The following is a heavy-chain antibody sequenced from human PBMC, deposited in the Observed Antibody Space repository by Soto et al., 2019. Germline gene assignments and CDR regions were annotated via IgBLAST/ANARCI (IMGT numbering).Heavy chain of an antibody. Sequence: GWSLRLSCAASGFMFSDYYMSWIRQAPGKGLEWVSFISVSGGHTHYADSAKGRFTISRDSAQNSVSLQMNSLRAEDTGVYYYARCLGIPEDGGLEKWGQGAQVTV. J-gene: IGHJ4*02. V-gene: IGHV3-11*03. CDR3: ARCLGIPEDGGLEK. CDR1: GFMFSDYY. D-gene: IGHD2-2*01. CDR2: ISVSGGHT.